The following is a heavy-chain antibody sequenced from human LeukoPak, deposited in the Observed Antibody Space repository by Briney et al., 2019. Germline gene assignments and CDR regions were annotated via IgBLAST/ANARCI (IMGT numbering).Heavy chain of an antibody. CDR1: GFTFSSYE. D-gene: IGHD1-26*01. J-gene: IGHJ4*02. Sequence: GGSLRLSCAASGFTFSSYEMNWVRQAPGKGLEWVSYISSSGSTIYYADSVKGRFTISRDNAKNTLYLQMNSLRAEDTAVYYCVIDLLATWELVSDYWGQGTLVTVSS. CDR3: VIDLLATWELVSDY. V-gene: IGHV3-48*03. CDR2: ISSSGSTI.